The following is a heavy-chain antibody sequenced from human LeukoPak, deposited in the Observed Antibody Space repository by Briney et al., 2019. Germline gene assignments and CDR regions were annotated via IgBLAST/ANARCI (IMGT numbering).Heavy chain of an antibody. V-gene: IGHV4-39*01. D-gene: IGHD6-19*01. Sequence: PSETLSLTCTVSGGSISSSSYYWGWIRQPPGKGLEWIGSIYYSGSTYYNPSLKSRVTISVDTSKNQFSLKLSSVTAADTAVYYCARHESAVAGTDFDYWGQGTLVTVSS. CDR2: IYYSGST. CDR3: ARHESAVAGTDFDY. CDR1: GGSISSSSYY. J-gene: IGHJ4*02.